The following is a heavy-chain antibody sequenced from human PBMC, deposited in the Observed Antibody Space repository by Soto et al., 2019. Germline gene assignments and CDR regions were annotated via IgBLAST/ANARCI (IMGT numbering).Heavy chain of an antibody. Sequence: PSETLTLTCTVSGGSISSYYWSWIRQPPGKTVEWLAYIFYNGDSNYNPSLKSRVTISVDTSKNQFSLKLSSVTAADTAVYYCARQPYLSGAYYFDYWGQGALVTVSS. CDR3: ARQPYLSGAYYFDY. J-gene: IGHJ4*02. CDR1: GGSISSYY. D-gene: IGHD3-10*01. V-gene: IGHV4-59*08. CDR2: IFYNGDS.